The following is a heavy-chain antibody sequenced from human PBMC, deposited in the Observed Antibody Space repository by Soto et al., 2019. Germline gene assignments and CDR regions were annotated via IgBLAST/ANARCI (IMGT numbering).Heavy chain of an antibody. Sequence: PSETLSLTCSVSGDSISSSSYYWGWIRQPPGKGLEWIGSIYYTGSTYYNPSLKSRVTISVDTSKNQFSLKVTSVTAADTAIYYCARRGLREYAAFDYWGQGTLVTVSS. CDR2: IYYTGST. V-gene: IGHV4-39*01. J-gene: IGHJ4*02. D-gene: IGHD2-2*01. CDR1: GDSISSSSYY. CDR3: ARRGLREYAAFDY.